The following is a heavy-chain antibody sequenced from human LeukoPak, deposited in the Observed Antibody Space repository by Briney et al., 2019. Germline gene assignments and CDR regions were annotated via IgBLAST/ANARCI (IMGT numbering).Heavy chain of an antibody. CDR1: XXXISXGYX. Sequence: SEXXXLTXXXSXXXISXGYXXGXXRPPPXRGLEWIGSIHHSGSSYYNPSLKSRVTISVDTSKNQFSLKLSSVTAADTAVHYCARYYDGSGSPRFDPWGQGTLVTVSS. J-gene: IGHJ5*02. D-gene: IGHD3-22*01. CDR3: ARYYDGSGSPRFDP. CDR2: IHHSGSS. V-gene: IGHV4-38-2*01.